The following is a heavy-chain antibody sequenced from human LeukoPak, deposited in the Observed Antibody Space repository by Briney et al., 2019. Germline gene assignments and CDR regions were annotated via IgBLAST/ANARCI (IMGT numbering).Heavy chain of an antibody. V-gene: IGHV4-34*01. D-gene: IGHD3-10*01. Sequence: SETLSLTCAVSGGSFSGYYWSWIRQPPGKGLEWIGEINHSGSTNYNTSLKSRVTISVDTSKNQFSLKLSSVTAADTAVYYCARSWNYGSGSLSYWGQGTLVTVSS. CDR3: ARSWNYGSGSLSY. J-gene: IGHJ4*02. CDR1: GGSFSGYY. CDR2: INHSGST.